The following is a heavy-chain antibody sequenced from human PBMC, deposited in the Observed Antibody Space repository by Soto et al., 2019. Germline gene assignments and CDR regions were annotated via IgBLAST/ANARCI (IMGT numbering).Heavy chain of an antibody. V-gene: IGHV3-15*01. J-gene: IGHJ6*02. CDR2: IKSKTDGGTT. CDR3: TRLERYYYYGMDV. CDR1: GFTFSNAW. Sequence: EVQLVESGGGLVKPGGSLRLSCAASGFTFSNAWMSWVRQAPGKGLEWVGRIKSKTDGGTTDYAAPVKGRFTISRDDSKNTLYLQMNSLKTEDTAVYYCTRLERYYYYGMDVWGQGTTVTVSS.